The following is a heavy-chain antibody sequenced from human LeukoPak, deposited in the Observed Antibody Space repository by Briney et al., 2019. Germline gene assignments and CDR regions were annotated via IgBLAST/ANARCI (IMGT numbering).Heavy chain of an antibody. CDR3: ARRRGGWYSGVWFDP. Sequence: SQTLSLTCIVSGGSISSSSYYWGWIRQPPGKGLEWIGSIYHSGSTYYNPSLKSRVTISVDTSKNQFSLKLSSVTAADTAVYYCARRRGGWYSGVWFDPWGQGTLVTVSS. J-gene: IGHJ5*02. CDR1: GGSISSSSYY. CDR2: IYHSGST. V-gene: IGHV4-39*01. D-gene: IGHD6-19*01.